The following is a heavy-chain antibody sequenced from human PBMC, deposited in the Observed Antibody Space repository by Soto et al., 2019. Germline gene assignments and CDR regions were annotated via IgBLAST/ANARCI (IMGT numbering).Heavy chain of an antibody. J-gene: IGHJ5*02. Sequence: QVQLQESGPGLVKPSETLSLTCAVSGDSISSRNWWSWVRQTPGKGLEYIGEIRHSGSTNYNPSLKSRVTMSVDKSKNQFSLNLNSVTAADTAIYYCARRKLEMMYVGWFDPWGQGTLVTVSS. CDR1: GDSISSRNW. CDR3: ARRKLEMMYVGWFDP. V-gene: IGHV4-4*02. CDR2: IRHSGST. D-gene: IGHD2-8*01.